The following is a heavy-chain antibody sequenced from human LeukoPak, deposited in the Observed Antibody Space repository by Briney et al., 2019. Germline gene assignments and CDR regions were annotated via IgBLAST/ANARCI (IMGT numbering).Heavy chain of an antibody. Sequence: GGSLRLSCAASGFTFSSYAMHWVRQAPGKGLEYVSAISSNGGSTYYANSVKGRFTISRDNSKNTLYLQMGSLRAEDMAVYYCARAQVDIVVVPAAWGWFDPWGQGTLVTVSS. CDR3: ARAQVDIVVVPAAWGWFDP. J-gene: IGHJ5*02. D-gene: IGHD2-2*03. CDR2: ISSNGGST. CDR1: GFTFSSYA. V-gene: IGHV3-64*01.